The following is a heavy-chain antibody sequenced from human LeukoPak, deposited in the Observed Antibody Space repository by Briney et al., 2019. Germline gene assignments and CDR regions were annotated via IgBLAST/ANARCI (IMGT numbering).Heavy chain of an antibody. J-gene: IGHJ5*02. D-gene: IGHD2-2*01. CDR2: INLNSGGT. CDR1: GYTFTGYY. V-gene: IGHV1-2*02. CDR3: AREGCSSTSCLGICFDP. Sequence: ASVKVSCKASGYTFTGYYLHWVRQAPGQGLEWMGWINLNSGGTNYAQKFQGRVTMTRDTSISTAYMELSRLRSDDTAVYYGAREGCSSTSCLGICFDPWGRGTLVTVSS.